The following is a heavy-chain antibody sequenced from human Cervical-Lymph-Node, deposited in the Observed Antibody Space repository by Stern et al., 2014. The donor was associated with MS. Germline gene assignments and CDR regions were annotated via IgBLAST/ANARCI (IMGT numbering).Heavy chain of an antibody. D-gene: IGHD3-16*01. Sequence: VQLGESGAEVKRPGSSVKVSCTASGGTFNNYAMNWVRQAPGQGLVWMGGIIPMFGTANQTQPFQGRVTFTADKSTNTAFMDLRSLRSADTAVYYCVLQTLGATYWGQGTPVIVSS. J-gene: IGHJ4*02. CDR1: GGTFNNYA. CDR2: IIPMFGTA. CDR3: VLQTLGATY. V-gene: IGHV1-69*06.